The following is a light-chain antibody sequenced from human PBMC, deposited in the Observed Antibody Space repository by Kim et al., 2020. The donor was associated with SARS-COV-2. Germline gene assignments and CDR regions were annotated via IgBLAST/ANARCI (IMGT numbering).Light chain of an antibody. Sequence: ASIGYGVTCTCRASQYIANSLAWYQPKPGKVPQVLIYAASTLQSGVPSLFSGSGSGTEFTLTIASLQTEDVATYYRQKYNSAPWTFGPGTKLDIK. CDR2: AAS. V-gene: IGKV1-27*01. J-gene: IGKJ1*01. CDR3: QKYNSAPWT. CDR1: QYIANS.